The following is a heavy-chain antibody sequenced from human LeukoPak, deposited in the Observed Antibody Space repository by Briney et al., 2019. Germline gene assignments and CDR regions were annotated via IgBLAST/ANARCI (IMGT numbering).Heavy chain of an antibody. V-gene: IGHV4-4*02. CDR1: SDPISNSDW. J-gene: IGHJ2*01. Sequence: SETLSLTCTVSSDPISNSDWRGWVRQPPGRGLERIGEIHQSGITNYNPSLKSRVTISVDTSKNQFSLKLSSVTAADTAVYYCARVYYSSSYDYWYFDLWGRGTLVTVSS. CDR3: ARVYYSSSYDYWYFDL. CDR2: IHQSGIT. D-gene: IGHD6-13*01.